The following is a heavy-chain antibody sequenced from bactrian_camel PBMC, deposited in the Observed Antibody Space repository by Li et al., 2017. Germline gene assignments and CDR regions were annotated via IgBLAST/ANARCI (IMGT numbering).Heavy chain of an antibody. Sequence: HVQLVESGGGSVQAGGSLRLSCVASGSTDSSYCMGWFRQAPGKEREAVAAIYTNGNSVYYADSVKGRFTISQDNTKNAVFLEMNSLKPEDTGMYICAMGVWTCPTASTVEGWLPAWGDYEHWGQGTQVTVS. CDR1: GSTDSSYC. V-gene: IGHV3S1*01. CDR3: AMGVWTCPTASTVEGWLPAWGDYEH. D-gene: IGHD3*01. CDR2: IYTNGNSV. J-gene: IGHJ4*01.